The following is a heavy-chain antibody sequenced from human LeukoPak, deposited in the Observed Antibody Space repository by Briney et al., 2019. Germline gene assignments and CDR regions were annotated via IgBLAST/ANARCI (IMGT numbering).Heavy chain of an antibody. V-gene: IGHV3-23*01. CDR1: GFTFSSDA. D-gene: IGHD6-19*01. J-gene: IGHJ4*02. CDR2: ISGSGGST. Sequence: GGSLRLSCAASGFTFSSDAMSWVRQAPGKGLEWVSAISGSGGSTYYADSVKGRFTISRDNSKNKLYLQMNSLRAEDTAVDYGAKGRIAVAGTFDYWGQGTLVTISS. CDR3: AKGRIAVAGTFDY.